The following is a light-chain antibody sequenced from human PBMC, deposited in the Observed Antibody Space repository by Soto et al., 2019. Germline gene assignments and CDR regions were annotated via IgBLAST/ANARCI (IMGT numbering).Light chain of an antibody. Sequence: QSVLTQPPSVSGAPRQRVTISCTGSSSNIGAGYDVHWYQQLPGTAPKLLIYGNSNRPSGVPDRFSGSKSGASAFLAITGLQAEDEADYYCQSYDISLTTWVFGGGTKVTVL. CDR2: GNS. V-gene: IGLV1-40*01. J-gene: IGLJ3*02. CDR3: QSYDISLTTWV. CDR1: SSNIGAGYD.